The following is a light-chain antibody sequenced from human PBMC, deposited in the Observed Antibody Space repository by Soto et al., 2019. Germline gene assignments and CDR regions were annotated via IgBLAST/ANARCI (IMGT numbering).Light chain of an antibody. Sequence: EIVLTQSPGTLSLSPGERATLSCRASQSVSSNYLAWYQQKPGQAPRLLIYGTSSRATGIPDRFSGSGSGTDFTLTISRLEPEDFAVYYCQQYGSSPLLTFVGGTKVEI. J-gene: IGKJ4*01. CDR1: QSVSSNY. CDR3: QQYGSSPLLT. CDR2: GTS. V-gene: IGKV3-20*01.